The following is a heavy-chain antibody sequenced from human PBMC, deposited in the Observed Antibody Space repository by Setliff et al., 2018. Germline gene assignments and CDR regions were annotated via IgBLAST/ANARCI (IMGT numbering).Heavy chain of an antibody. Sequence: GGSLRLSCAASGFTFSYAWMHWVRQAPGKGLEWVANIKRDGREIYYVDSVKGRFTISRDNAKNSLYLQMNSLRAEDTAVYYCASGHRYGYLFEYWGQGTLVTVSS. V-gene: IGHV3-7*03. CDR1: GFTFSYAW. J-gene: IGHJ4*02. CDR3: ASGHRYGYLFEY. CDR2: IKRDGREI. D-gene: IGHD5-18*01.